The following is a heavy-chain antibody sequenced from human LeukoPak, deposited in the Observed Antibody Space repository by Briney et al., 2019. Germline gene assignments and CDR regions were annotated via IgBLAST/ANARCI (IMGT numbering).Heavy chain of an antibody. D-gene: IGHD2-2*03. CDR1: GFTFSSYW. CDR2: ITNDGGTT. J-gene: IGHJ4*02. CDR3: ARVDDFTYDF. Sequence: GGSLRLSCAASGFTFSSYWMHWVRQAPGKGLEYVSAITNDGGTTFYANSVKGRFTISRDNSKNTLFLQMGSLRPVDMAVYYCARVDDFTYDFWGQGTLVTVSS. V-gene: IGHV3-64*01.